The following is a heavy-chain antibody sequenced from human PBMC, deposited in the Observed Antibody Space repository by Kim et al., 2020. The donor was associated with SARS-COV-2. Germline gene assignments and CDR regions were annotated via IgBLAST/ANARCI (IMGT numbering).Heavy chain of an antibody. J-gene: IGHJ6*02. V-gene: IGHV3-30*18. Sequence: GGSLRLSCAASGFTFSSYGMHWVRQAPGKGLEWVAVISYDGSNKYYADSVKGRFTISRDNSKNTLYLQMNSLRAEDTAVYYCAKEIVVVPAAILRRVYYYCMDVWGQGTTVTVSS. CDR3: AKEIVVVPAAILRRVYYYCMDV. D-gene: IGHD2-2*01. CDR2: ISYDGSNK. CDR1: GFTFSSYG.